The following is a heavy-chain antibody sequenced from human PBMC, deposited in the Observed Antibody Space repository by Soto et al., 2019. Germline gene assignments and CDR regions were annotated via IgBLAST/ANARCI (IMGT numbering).Heavy chain of an antibody. CDR1: GGSISSSSYY. Sequence: PSETLSLTCTVSGGSISSSSYYWGWIRQPPGKGLEWIGSIYYSGSTYYNPSLKSRVTISVDTSKNQFSLKLSSVTAADTAVYYCARSSSGPDYWGQGTLVTVSS. CDR2: IYYSGST. V-gene: IGHV4-39*01. J-gene: IGHJ4*02. CDR3: ARSSSGPDY. D-gene: IGHD6-19*01.